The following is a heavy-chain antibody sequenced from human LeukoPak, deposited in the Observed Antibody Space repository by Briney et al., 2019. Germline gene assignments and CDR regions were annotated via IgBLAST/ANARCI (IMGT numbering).Heavy chain of an antibody. V-gene: IGHV1-2*02. CDR3: ARVEVTIFRGFSYYYYYYMDV. D-gene: IGHD3-9*01. J-gene: IGHJ6*03. CDR2: INPNSGDT. Sequence: ASVKVSCKASGFTFTGYYIHWVRQAPGQGLEWMGWINPNSGDTNYAQKFQGRVTMTRNTSISTAYMELSSLRSEDTAVYYCARVEVTIFRGFSYYYYYYMDVWGKGTTVTISS. CDR1: GFTFTGYY.